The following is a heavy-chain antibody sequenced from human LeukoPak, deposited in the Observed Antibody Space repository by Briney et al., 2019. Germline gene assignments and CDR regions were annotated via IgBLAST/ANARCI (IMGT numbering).Heavy chain of an antibody. Sequence: SETLSLTCTASGGSISSYYWSWIRQPPGKGLEWIGYIYYSGSTNYNPSLKSRVTISVDTSKNQFSLKLSSVTAADTAVYYCARATQYCSGGSCYYWFDPWGQGTLVTVSS. CDR2: IYYSGST. J-gene: IGHJ5*02. CDR1: GGSISSYY. CDR3: ARATQYCSGGSCYYWFDP. D-gene: IGHD2-15*01. V-gene: IGHV4-59*01.